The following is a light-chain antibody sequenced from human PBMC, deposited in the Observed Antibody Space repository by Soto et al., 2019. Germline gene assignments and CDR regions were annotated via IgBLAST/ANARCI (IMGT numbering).Light chain of an antibody. CDR1: QSISNS. J-gene: IGKJ4*01. V-gene: IGKV1-39*01. CDR3: QQTHSTPLT. CDR2: TIS. Sequence: DIQMTQSPSSLSAFVGDRVTITCRASQSISNSLNWYQQKPGKAPRLLISTISSLQSGGPSRFTVSGSGKDFTLTISSLQPEDFATYYCQQTHSTPLTFGGGTKVEV.